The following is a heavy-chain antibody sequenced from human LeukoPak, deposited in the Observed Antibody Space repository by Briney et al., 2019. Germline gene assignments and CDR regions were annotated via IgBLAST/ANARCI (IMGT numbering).Heavy chain of an antibody. D-gene: IGHD6-19*01. V-gene: IGHV3-48*03. J-gene: IGHJ4*02. CDR2: ISSSGSTI. CDR3: ARDRPGWYLYDY. CDR1: GFTFSSYE. Sequence: PGGSLRLSCAASGFTFSSYEMNWVRQAPGKGLEWVSYISSSGSTIYYADSVKGRFTISRDNAKNSLYPQMNSLRAEDTAVYYCARDRPGWYLYDYWGQGTLVTVSS.